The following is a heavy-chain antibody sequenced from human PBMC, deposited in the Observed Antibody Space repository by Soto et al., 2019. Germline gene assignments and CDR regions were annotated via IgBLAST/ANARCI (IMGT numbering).Heavy chain of an antibody. V-gene: IGHV4-39*01. D-gene: IGHD3-9*01. J-gene: IGHJ4*02. CDR1: GGSISSSSYY. CDR2: IYYSGST. CDR3: ARLNGDDILTGYYW. Sequence: PSETLSLTCTVSGGSISSSSYYWGWIRQPPGKGLEWIGSIYYSGSTYYNPSLKSRVTISVDTSKNQFSLKLSSVTAADTAVYYCARLNGDDILTGYYWWGQGTLVTVSS.